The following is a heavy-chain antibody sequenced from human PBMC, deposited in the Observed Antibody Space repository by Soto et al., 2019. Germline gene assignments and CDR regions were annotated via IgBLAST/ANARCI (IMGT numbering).Heavy chain of an antibody. J-gene: IGHJ5*02. CDR3: ARDHLIGSSPTCLDT. CDR1: GGSISSSNW. D-gene: IGHD2-2*01. Sequence: SETLSLTCAVSGGSISSSNWWSWVRQPPGKGLEWIGEIYHSGSTNYNPSLKSRVTISVDKSKNQFSLKLSSVTAADTAVYSCARDHLIGSSPTCLDTGGRGPLVTVSS. CDR2: IYHSGST. V-gene: IGHV4-4*02.